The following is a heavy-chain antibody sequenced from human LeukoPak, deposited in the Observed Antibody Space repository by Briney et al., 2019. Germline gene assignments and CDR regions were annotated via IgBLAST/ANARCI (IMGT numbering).Heavy chain of an antibody. Sequence: GGSLRLSCAASGLRFSTYGMHWVRQAPGKGLEWEAYIRHDGTNEHYADSVKGRFTISRDNPKNTLYLQMNSLRAEDTAIYYCVKDPPSPDPYTNYLFDYWGQGTLVTVSS. CDR3: VKDPPSPDPYTNYLFDY. V-gene: IGHV3-30*02. CDR2: IRHDGTNE. J-gene: IGHJ4*02. D-gene: IGHD4-11*01. CDR1: GLRFSTYG.